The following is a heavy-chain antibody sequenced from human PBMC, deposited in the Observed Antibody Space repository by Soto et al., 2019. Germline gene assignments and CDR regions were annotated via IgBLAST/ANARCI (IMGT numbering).Heavy chain of an antibody. Sequence: ASVKVSCKASGYTFTSYYMHWVRQAPGQGLEWMGIINPSGGSTSYAQKFQGRVTMTRDTSTSTVYMELSSLRSEDTAVYYCARDPDIVVVPAARGEAFDIWGQGTMVTVSS. CDR1: GYTFTSYY. CDR2: INPSGGST. D-gene: IGHD2-2*01. V-gene: IGHV1-46*03. CDR3: ARDPDIVVVPAARGEAFDI. J-gene: IGHJ3*02.